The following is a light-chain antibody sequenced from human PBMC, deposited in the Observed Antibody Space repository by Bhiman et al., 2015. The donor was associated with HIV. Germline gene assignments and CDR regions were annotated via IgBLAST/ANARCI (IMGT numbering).Light chain of an antibody. CDR2: ETI. CDR1: GSDIGTDFD. J-gene: IGLJ2*01. Sequence: QSVLTQPPSVSGAPGQKVTISCTGSGSDIGTDFDVHWYQYLPGEVPRLLIYETINRPSGVPARFSGSRSGTSASLAITGLQAEDEADYYCHSGDNSADRVFGGGTKLTVL. V-gene: IGLV1-40*01. CDR3: HSGDNSADRV.